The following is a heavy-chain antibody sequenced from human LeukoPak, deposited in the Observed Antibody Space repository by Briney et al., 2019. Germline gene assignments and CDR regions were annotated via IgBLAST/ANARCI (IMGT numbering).Heavy chain of an antibody. CDR3: ARDLEDIVVVPAAMVGYYYYGMDV. D-gene: IGHD2-2*01. Sequence: GASVKVSCKASGGTFSSYAISWVRQAPGQGLEWMGRIIPILGIANYAQKFQGRVTITADKSTSTAYMELSSLRSEDTAVYYCARDLEDIVVVPAAMVGYYYYGMDVWGQGTTVTVSS. J-gene: IGHJ6*02. CDR2: IIPILGIA. V-gene: IGHV1-69*04. CDR1: GGTFSSYA.